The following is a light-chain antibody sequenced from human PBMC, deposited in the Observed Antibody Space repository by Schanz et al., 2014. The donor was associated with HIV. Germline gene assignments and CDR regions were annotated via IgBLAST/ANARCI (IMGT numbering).Light chain of an antibody. V-gene: IGLV2-8*01. J-gene: IGLJ3*02. CDR2: EVS. Sequence: QSVLTQPPSASGSPGQSVTISCTGTSSDVGGYNYVSWYQQHPGKAPKLMIYEVSKRPSGVPDRFSGSKSGNTASLTVSGLQAEDEADYYCNSYAGKNWVFGGGTKVTVL. CDR1: SSDVGGYNY. CDR3: NSYAGKNWV.